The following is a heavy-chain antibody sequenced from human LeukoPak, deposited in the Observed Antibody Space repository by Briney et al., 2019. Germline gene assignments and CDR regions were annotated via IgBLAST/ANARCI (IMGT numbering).Heavy chain of an antibody. D-gene: IGHD3-3*01. CDR3: ARTNYDFWSGYYPDFRYYYYYYMDV. Sequence: SETLSLPCTVSGGSISSYYWSWIRQPPGKGLEWIGYIYYSGSTNYNPSLKSRVTISVDTSKNQFSLKLSSVTAADTAVYYCARTNYDFWSGYYPDFRYYYYYYMDVWGKGTTVTVSS. CDR2: IYYSGST. J-gene: IGHJ6*03. V-gene: IGHV4-59*01. CDR1: GGSISSYY.